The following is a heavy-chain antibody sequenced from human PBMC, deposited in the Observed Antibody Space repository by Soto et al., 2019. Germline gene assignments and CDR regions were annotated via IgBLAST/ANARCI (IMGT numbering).Heavy chain of an antibody. J-gene: IGHJ4*02. CDR3: ARGGVSSSSASDY. Sequence: SETLSLTCSVSGGSISDYYWSWIRQPPGKGLEWIGYIYYGWNTNYNPSLKSRVTISVDTSKNQFSLKLISVTAEDTAVYYCARGGVSSSSASDYWGQGTLVTVSS. CDR1: GGSISDYY. D-gene: IGHD6-6*01. CDR2: IYYGWNT. V-gene: IGHV4-59*01.